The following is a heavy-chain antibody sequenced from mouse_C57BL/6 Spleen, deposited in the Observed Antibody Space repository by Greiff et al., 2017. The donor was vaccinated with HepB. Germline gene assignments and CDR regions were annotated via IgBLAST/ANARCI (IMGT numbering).Heavy chain of an antibody. CDR1: GYTFTDYN. J-gene: IGHJ4*01. D-gene: IGHD4-1*01. CDR2: INPNNGGT. Sequence: EVQLVESGPELVKPGASVKMSCKASGYTFTDYNMHWVKQSHGKSLEWIGYINPNNGGTSYNQKFKGKATLTVNKSSSTAYMELRSLTSEDSAVYYCARGPFNWFYAMDYWGQGTSVTVSS. CDR3: ARGPFNWFYAMDY. V-gene: IGHV1-22*01.